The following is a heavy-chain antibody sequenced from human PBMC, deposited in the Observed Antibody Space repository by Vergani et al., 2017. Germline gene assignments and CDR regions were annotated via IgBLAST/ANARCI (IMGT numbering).Heavy chain of an antibody. CDR2: IYYSGST. V-gene: IGHV4-39*01. CDR1: GGSISSSSYY. Sequence: QLQLQESGPGLVKPSETLSLTCTVSGGSISSSSYYWGWIRQPPGKGLEWIGSIYYSGSTYYNPSLKRRVTISVDTSKDQFSLKLSAVTASYTAVYYCARHQVATINDWGQGTLVTVSS. J-gene: IGHJ4*02. CDR3: ARHQVATIND. D-gene: IGHD5-24*01.